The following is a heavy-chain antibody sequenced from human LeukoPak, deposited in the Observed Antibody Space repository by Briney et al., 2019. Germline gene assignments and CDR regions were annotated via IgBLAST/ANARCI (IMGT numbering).Heavy chain of an antibody. CDR1: GFISSNYA. CDR2: ISGSGDST. D-gene: IGHD3-22*01. J-gene: IGHJ4*02. V-gene: IGHV3-23*01. Sequence: GGSLRLSCAASGFISSNYAMSWVRQAPGKGLEWVSAISGSGDSTYYADSVKGRFTISRDNSKNTLYLQMNSLRAEDTAVYYCAKLEYYYDSSGYYRTFDYWGQGTLVTVSS. CDR3: AKLEYYYDSSGYYRTFDY.